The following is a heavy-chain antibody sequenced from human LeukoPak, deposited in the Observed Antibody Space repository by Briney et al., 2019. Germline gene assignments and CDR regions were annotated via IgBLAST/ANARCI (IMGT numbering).Heavy chain of an antibody. V-gene: IGHV4-39*01. CDR2: IYYSGST. CDR3: ARGGYCSSTSCYYPRFDY. J-gene: IGHJ4*02. Sequence: SETLSLTCTVSGGSISSSSYYWGWIRQPPGKGLEWIGSIYYSGSTYYNPSLKSRVTVSVDTSKNQFSLKLSSVTAADTAVYCCARGGYCSSTSCYYPRFDYWGQGTLVTVSS. D-gene: IGHD2-2*01. CDR1: GGSISSSSYY.